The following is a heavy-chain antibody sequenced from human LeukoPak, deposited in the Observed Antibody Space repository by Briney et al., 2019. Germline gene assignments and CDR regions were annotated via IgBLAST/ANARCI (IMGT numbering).Heavy chain of an antibody. CDR2: ISYDGSNK. Sequence: GGSLRLSCAASGFTFSNYGMHWVRQAPGKGLEWVSVISYDGSNKYYADSVKGRFTISRDNSKNTLYLQMNSLRAEDTAVYYCARDSANIILLWFGESTFDYWGQGTLVTVSS. V-gene: IGHV3-30*03. D-gene: IGHD3-10*01. CDR3: ARDSANIILLWFGESTFDY. CDR1: GFTFSNYG. J-gene: IGHJ4*02.